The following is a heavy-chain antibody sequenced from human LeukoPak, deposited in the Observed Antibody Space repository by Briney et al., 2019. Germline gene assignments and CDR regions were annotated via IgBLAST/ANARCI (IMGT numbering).Heavy chain of an antibody. CDR2: IYHSGST. D-gene: IGHD6-6*01. J-gene: IGHJ4*02. V-gene: IGHV4-4*02. CDR3: ARGSRYSSSSWLPFGSWYRVAFDY. CDR1: GGSISSSNW. Sequence: SETLSLTCAVSGGSISSSNWWSWVRQPPGKGLEWIGEIYHSGSTNYNPSLKSRVTISVDTSKNQFSLKLSSVTAADTAVYYCARGSRYSSSSWLPFGSWYRVAFDYWGQGTLVIVSS.